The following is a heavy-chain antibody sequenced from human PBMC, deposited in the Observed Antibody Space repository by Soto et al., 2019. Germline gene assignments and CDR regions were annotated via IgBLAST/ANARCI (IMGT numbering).Heavy chain of an antibody. J-gene: IGHJ4*02. Sequence: SETLSLTCTVSGGSISSYYWSWVRQPPGKGLEWIGYIYYSGSTNYNPSLKSRVTISVDTSKNQFSLKLSSVTAADTAVYYCARTPYSSSSSDYWGQGTLVTVSS. CDR3: ARTPYSSSSSDY. D-gene: IGHD6-6*01. V-gene: IGHV4-59*01. CDR1: GGSISSYY. CDR2: IYYSGST.